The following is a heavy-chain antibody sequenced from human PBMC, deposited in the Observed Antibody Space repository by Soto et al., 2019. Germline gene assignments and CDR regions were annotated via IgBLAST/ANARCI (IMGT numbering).Heavy chain of an antibody. J-gene: IGHJ4*02. V-gene: IGHV1-69*06. CDR1: GDTFSFYP. D-gene: IGHD6-13*01. CDR3: AREWQQLEPGQGIYFDY. Sequence: QVQLEQSGAEVKKPGSSVKVSCKASGDTFSFYPISWVRQAPGQGLEWMGSIIPIFGTTNYAQKFQGRVTITADKSTRTAYMELSSLRSDDTAVYYCAREWQQLEPGQGIYFDYWGRGTLVTVSS. CDR2: IIPIFGTT.